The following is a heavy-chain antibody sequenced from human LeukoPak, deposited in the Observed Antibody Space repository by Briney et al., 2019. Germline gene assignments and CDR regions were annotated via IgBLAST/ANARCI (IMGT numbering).Heavy chain of an antibody. Sequence: SETLSLTCAVSGYSISSGYYWGWIRQPPGKGLEWIGSIYHSGSTYYNPSLKSRVTISVDTSKNQFSLKLSSVTGADTAVYYCGRLLLVPSSYYYYMDVWGKGTTVTVSS. CDR1: GYSISSGYY. CDR2: IYHSGST. J-gene: IGHJ6*03. D-gene: IGHD2-15*01. CDR3: GRLLLVPSSYYYYMDV. V-gene: IGHV4-38-2*01.